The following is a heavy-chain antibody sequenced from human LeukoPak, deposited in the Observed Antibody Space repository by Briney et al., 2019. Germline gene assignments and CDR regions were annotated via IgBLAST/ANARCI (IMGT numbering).Heavy chain of an antibody. D-gene: IGHD6-13*01. CDR2: IYYSGST. Sequence: SETLSLTCTVSGFSISSYYWSWIRQTPGKGLEWIGDIYYSGSTNYNPSLKSRVTISVDTSKNQFSLKLSSVTAADTAVYYCARHTHIAALSSLKYWGQGTLVTVSS. J-gene: IGHJ4*02. V-gene: IGHV4-59*08. CDR1: GFSISSYY. CDR3: ARHTHIAALSSLKY.